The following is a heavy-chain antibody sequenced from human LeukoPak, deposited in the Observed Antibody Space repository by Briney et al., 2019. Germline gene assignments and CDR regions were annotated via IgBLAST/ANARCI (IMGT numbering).Heavy chain of an antibody. CDR2: IKQDGSEK. J-gene: IGHJ6*04. V-gene: IGHV3-7*01. D-gene: IGHD3-10*01. Sequence: GGSLRLSCAASGFTFSSYWMSWVRQAPGKGLEWVANIKQDGSEKYYVDSVKGRFTISRDNAKNSLYLQMNSLRAEDTAVYYCARDPYYYGSGRYYYGMDVWGKGTTVTVSS. CDR3: ARDPYYYGSGRYYYGMDV. CDR1: GFTFSSYW.